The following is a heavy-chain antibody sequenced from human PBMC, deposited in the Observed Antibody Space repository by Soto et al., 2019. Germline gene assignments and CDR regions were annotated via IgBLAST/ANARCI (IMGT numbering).Heavy chain of an antibody. Sequence: SETLSVTCAVSGYSLSSSNWWRWIRQPPGKGLEWIGYIYYSGTTYYNPSLKSRVTMSVDTSKNQFSLKLTSVTAVDTAVYYCARREIQRPIDYWGQGTLVTVSS. CDR3: ARREIQRPIDY. CDR2: IYYSGTT. CDR1: GYSLSSSNW. J-gene: IGHJ4*02. D-gene: IGHD1-26*01. V-gene: IGHV4-28*01.